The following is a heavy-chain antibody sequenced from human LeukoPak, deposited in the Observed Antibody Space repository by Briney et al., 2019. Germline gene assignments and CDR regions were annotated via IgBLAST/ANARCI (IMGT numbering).Heavy chain of an antibody. V-gene: IGHV3-48*03. D-gene: IGHD3-9*01. CDR1: GFTFSSYE. CDR3: ARGIDWSDDAFDI. Sequence: PGGSLRLSCAASGFTFSSYEMNWVRQAPGKGLEWVSYISSSGSTIYYADSVRGRFTISRDNAKNSLYLQMNSLRAEDTAVYYCARGIDWSDDAFDIWGQGTMVTVSS. CDR2: ISSSGSTI. J-gene: IGHJ3*02.